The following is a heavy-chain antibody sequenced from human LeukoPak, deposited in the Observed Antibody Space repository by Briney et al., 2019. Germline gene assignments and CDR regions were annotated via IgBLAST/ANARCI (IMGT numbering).Heavy chain of an antibody. CDR1: GFTFSSYS. CDR2: ISSSSSSTI. J-gene: IGHJ3*02. CDR3: AREGYSSSWYSPDAFDI. V-gene: IGHV3-48*04. D-gene: IGHD6-13*01. Sequence: TGGSLRLSCAASGFTFSSYSMNWVRQAPGKGLEWVSYISSSSSSTIYYADSVKGRFTISRDNAKNSLYLQMNSLRAEDTAVYYCAREGYSSSWYSPDAFDIWGQGTMVTVSS.